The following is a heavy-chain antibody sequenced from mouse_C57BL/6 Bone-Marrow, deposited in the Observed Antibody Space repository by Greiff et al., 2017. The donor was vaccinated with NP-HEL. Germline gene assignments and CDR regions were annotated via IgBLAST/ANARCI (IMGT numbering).Heavy chain of an antibody. CDR2: IYPGDGDP. J-gene: IGHJ3*01. CDR3: ARGAY. Sequence: VQLQESGAELVKPGASVKISCKASGYEFSNYWMNWVTQRPGKGLEWIGQIYPGDGDPNYNGKFKDKATLTADKSSSTAYMQLSRLTSEDSAVYFCARGAYWGQGTLVTVSA. V-gene: IGHV1-80*01. CDR1: GYEFSNYW.